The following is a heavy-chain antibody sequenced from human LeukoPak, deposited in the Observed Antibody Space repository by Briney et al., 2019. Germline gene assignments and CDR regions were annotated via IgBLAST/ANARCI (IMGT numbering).Heavy chain of an antibody. CDR3: ARDSIDSSGWYEGHY. CDR1: GFTFSSYA. CDR2: ISGNGGST. J-gene: IGHJ4*02. D-gene: IGHD6-19*01. Sequence: PGGSLRLSCAASGFTFSSYAMSWVRQAPGKGLEWVSAISGNGGSTYYADSVKGRFTISRDNSKNTLYLQMNSLRAEDTAVYYCARDSIDSSGWYEGHYWGQGTLVTVSS. V-gene: IGHV3-23*01.